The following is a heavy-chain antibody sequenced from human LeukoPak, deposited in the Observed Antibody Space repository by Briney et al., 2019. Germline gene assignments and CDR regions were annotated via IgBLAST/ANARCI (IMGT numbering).Heavy chain of an antibody. Sequence: GGSLRLSCAASGFTFSSYSMNWVRQAPGKGLEWVSYISSSSSTIYYADSVKGRFTISRDNAKNSLYLQMNSLRAEDTAVYYCARDGYYYGSGSYYGSYYYYYGMDVWGQGTTVTVSS. CDR2: ISSSSSTI. D-gene: IGHD3-10*01. CDR3: ARDGYYYGSGSYYGSYYYYYGMDV. J-gene: IGHJ6*02. CDR1: GFTFSSYS. V-gene: IGHV3-48*04.